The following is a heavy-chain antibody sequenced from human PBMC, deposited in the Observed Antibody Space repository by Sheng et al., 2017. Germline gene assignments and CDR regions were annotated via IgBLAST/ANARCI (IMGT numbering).Heavy chain of an antibody. J-gene: IGHJ4*02. Sequence: QVQLVESGGGVVQPGRSLRLSCAASGFTFSSYGMHWVRQAPGKGLEWVAVISYDGSNKYYADSVKGRFTISRDNSKNTLYLQMNSLRAEDTAVYYCAKERGIVGATLIDYWGQGTLVTVSS. D-gene: IGHD1-26*01. V-gene: IGHV3-30*18. CDR2: ISYDGSNK. CDR1: GFTFSSYG. CDR3: AKERGIVGATLIDY.